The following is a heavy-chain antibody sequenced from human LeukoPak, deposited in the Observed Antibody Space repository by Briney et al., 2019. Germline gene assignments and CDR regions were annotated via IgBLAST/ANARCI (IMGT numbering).Heavy chain of an antibody. D-gene: IGHD6-13*01. CDR1: GFTFSTYW. CDR2: IMQDGSEK. Sequence: GGSLRLSCLGSGFTFSTYWMSWVRQAPGKGLEWVANIMQDGSEKNYVDSVKGRFTISRDNARNSLYLQMSSLGAEDTAVYYCAREVYSSSRPADAFDTWGQGTVVTVSS. V-gene: IGHV3-7*01. J-gene: IGHJ3*02. CDR3: AREVYSSSRPADAFDT.